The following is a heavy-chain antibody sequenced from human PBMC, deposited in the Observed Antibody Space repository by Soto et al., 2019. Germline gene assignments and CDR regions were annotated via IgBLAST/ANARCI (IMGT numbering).Heavy chain of an antibody. CDR1: GGSISSYY. Sequence: KPSETLALTCTVSGGSISSYYWSWIRQPPGKGLEWIGYIYYSGSTNYNPSLKSRVTISVDTSKNQFSLKLSSVTAADTAVYYCARVSVSGWATTSTWFDPWGQGTLVTVSS. J-gene: IGHJ5*02. CDR3: ARVSVSGWATTSTWFDP. V-gene: IGHV4-59*01. CDR2: IYYSGST. D-gene: IGHD6-19*01.